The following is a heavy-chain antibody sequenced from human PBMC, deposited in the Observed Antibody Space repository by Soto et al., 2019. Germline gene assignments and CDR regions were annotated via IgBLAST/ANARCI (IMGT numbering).Heavy chain of an antibody. V-gene: IGHV4-59*01. CDR2: IYYSGST. CDR3: ARVSGSGSYRHFDY. CDR1: GGSISSYY. J-gene: IGHJ4*02. D-gene: IGHD3-10*01. Sequence: PSETLSLTCTVSGGSISSYYWSWIRQPPGKGLEWIGYIYYSGSTNYNPSLKSRVTISLDTSKSQFSLKLSSVTAADTAVYYCARVSGSGSYRHFDYWGQGTLVTVSS.